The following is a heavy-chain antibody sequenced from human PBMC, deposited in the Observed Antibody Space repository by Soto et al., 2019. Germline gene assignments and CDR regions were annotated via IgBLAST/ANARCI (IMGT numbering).Heavy chain of an antibody. D-gene: IGHD6-13*01. CDR3: ARHSSPAYFDY. Sequence: SETLSLTCTVSGGSVSSGDYYWSWIRQPPGKGLEWIGYIYYSGSTNYNPSLKSRVTISVDTSKNQFSLKLSSVTAADTAVYYCARHSSPAYFDYWGQGTQVTVSS. V-gene: IGHV4-61*08. CDR1: GGSVSSGDYY. CDR2: IYYSGST. J-gene: IGHJ4*02.